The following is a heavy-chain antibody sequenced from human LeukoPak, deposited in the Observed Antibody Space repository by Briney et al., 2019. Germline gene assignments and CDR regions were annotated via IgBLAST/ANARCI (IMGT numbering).Heavy chain of an antibody. CDR2: ISGSGGST. J-gene: IGHJ6*02. D-gene: IGHD6-13*01. Sequence: PGGSLTLSCPASGFTFSSYAMSWARQAPGKGLEWVSAISGSGGSTNYADSVKGRFTISRDNSKNTLYLQMNSLRAEDTAVYYCAKAIGGAAAGSLYYYGMDVWGQGTTVTVSS. CDR1: GFTFSSYA. V-gene: IGHV3-23*01. CDR3: AKAIGGAAAGSLYYYGMDV.